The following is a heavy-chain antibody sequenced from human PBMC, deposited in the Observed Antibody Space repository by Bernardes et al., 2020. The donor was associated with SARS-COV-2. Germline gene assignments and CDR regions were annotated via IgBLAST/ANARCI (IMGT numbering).Heavy chain of an antibody. CDR1: GYLFSTYG. Sequence: SVKVSCKTSGYLFSTYGLAWVRQTPGQGLEWLGWISAYNKDTNIAQKFQGRVTMTTDTSTNTAYMELRSLRPDDTAVYYCARDRPNFRPSTTTLDYWGQGTLVTVSS. D-gene: IGHD1-1*01. V-gene: IGHV1-18*04. J-gene: IGHJ4*02. CDR3: ARDRPNFRPSTTTLDY. CDR2: ISAYNKDT.